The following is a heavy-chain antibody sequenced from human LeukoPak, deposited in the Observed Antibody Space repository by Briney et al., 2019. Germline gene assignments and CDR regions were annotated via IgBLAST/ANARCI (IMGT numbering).Heavy chain of an antibody. CDR1: GASISSSYW. V-gene: IGHV4-4*02. J-gene: IGHJ4*02. D-gene: IGHD2-15*01. CDR3: APSPCSGDSCYRFDF. Sequence: SGTLSLTCAVSGASISSSYWWSWVRQPQGKGLEWIGEIHHSGSTKYNPSLKSRVTTSVDKSKNQFSLKLSSVTAADTAVYYCAPSPCSGDSCYRFDFWGQGTQVTDSS. CDR2: IHHSGST.